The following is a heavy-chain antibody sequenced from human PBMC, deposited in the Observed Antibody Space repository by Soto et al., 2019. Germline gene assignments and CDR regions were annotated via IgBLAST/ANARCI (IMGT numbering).Heavy chain of an antibody. V-gene: IGHV3-48*02. Sequence: EVQLVESGGGLVQPGGSLRLSCAASGFTFSSYSMNWVRQAPGKGLEWVSYISSSSSTIYYADSVKGRFTISRDNAKNSLYLQMNSLRDEDTAVYYCARDRYDSSGYEAPSDYWGQGTLVTVSS. CDR1: GFTFSSYS. J-gene: IGHJ4*02. CDR3: ARDRYDSSGYEAPSDY. D-gene: IGHD3-22*01. CDR2: ISSSSSTI.